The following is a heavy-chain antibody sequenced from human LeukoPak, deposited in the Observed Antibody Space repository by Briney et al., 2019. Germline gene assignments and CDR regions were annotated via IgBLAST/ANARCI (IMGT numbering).Heavy chain of an antibody. J-gene: IGHJ4*02. D-gene: IGHD1-26*01. CDR3: ARDLAYLVGANY. Sequence: ASVKVSCKASGYTFTSYDINWVRQAPGQGLEWMGWINPNSGGTNYAQKFQGRVTMTRDTSISTAYMELSRLRSDDTAVYYCARDLAYLVGANYWGQGTLVTVSS. V-gene: IGHV1-2*02. CDR2: INPNSGGT. CDR1: GYTFTSYD.